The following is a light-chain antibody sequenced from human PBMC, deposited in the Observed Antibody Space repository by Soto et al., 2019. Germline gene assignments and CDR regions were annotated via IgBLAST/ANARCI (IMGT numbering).Light chain of an antibody. CDR3: QQIYNTPQT. CDR1: QNITIY. V-gene: IGKV1-39*01. CDR2: AAS. J-gene: IGKJ1*01. Sequence: DIQMTQSPSSLSASVGDRVTITCRASQNITIYLNWFQQKPGKAPKALIYAASSLQSGVSSSFSGSGSGTHFTLTNDSLHHEAFSTYYCQQIYNTPQTFGQGTQVEIK.